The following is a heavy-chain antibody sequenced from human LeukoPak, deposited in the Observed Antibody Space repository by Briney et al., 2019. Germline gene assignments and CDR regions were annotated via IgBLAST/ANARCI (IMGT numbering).Heavy chain of an antibody. CDR3: AGEAPRRGRVFDI. CDR1: GGAISSYY. J-gene: IGHJ3*02. V-gene: IGHV4-4*07. CDR2: IYTSGST. D-gene: IGHD3-16*01. Sequence: PSETLSLTCTVSGGAISSYYWSWIREPAGHGLEWIGRIYTSGSTNFNPSLKSRVVMSVDTSKNQFSLKLSSVTAADTAVYYCAGEAPRRGRVFDIWGQGTMVTVSS.